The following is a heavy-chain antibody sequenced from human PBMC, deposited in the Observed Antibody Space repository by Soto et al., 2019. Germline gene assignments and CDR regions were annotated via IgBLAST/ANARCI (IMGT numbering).Heavy chain of an antibody. CDR2: IYYSGST. D-gene: IGHD6-19*01. CDR3: ARVVAGLDY. V-gene: IGHV4-59*01. Sequence: QVQLQESGPGLVKPSETLSLTCTVSGGSISSYYWSWIRQPPGKGLEWIGYIYYSGSTNYNPSLKGRVTISVDTSKNQFSLKLSSVTAADTAVYYGARVVAGLDYWGQGTLVTVSS. J-gene: IGHJ4*02. CDR1: GGSISSYY.